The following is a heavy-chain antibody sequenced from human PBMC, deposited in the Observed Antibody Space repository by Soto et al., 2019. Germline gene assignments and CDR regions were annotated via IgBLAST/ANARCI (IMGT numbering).Heavy chain of an antibody. CDR1: GGSFSGYC. D-gene: IGHD4-17*01. J-gene: IGHJ6*02. V-gene: IGHV4-34*01. Sequence: SGRLSLTCAVYGGSFSGYCWSWIRQPPGKGLEWIGEINHSGRTNYNPSLKSRVTISVDTSKSQFSLKLSSVTAADTAVYYCARAATVTTLYYYYYYGMDVWGQGTTVTVSS. CDR2: INHSGRT. CDR3: ARAATVTTLYYYYYYGMDV.